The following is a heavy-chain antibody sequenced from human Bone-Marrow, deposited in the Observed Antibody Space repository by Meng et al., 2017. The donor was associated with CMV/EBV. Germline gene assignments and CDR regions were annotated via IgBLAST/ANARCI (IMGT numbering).Heavy chain of an antibody. CDR2: IIPIFGTA. V-gene: IGHV1-69*05. CDR3: ARGDTAMVYFDY. J-gene: IGHJ4*02. Sequence: SCKASGGTFSSYASSWVRQAPGQGLEWMGGIIPIFGTANYAQKFQGRVTITTDESTSTAYMELSSLRSEDTAVYYCARGDTAMVYFDYWGQGTLVTVSS. CDR1: GGTFSSYA. D-gene: IGHD5-18*01.